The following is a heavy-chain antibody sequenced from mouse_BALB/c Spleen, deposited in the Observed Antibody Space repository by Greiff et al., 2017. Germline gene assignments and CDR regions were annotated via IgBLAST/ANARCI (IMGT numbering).Heavy chain of an antibody. CDR3: ARDRYYGSSLYWYFDV. D-gene: IGHD1-1*01. J-gene: IGHJ1*01. CDR1: GFSLTGYG. V-gene: IGHV2-6-7*01. CDR2: IWGDGST. Sequence: VQLQQSGPGLVAPSQSLSITCTVSGFSLTGYGVNWVRQPPGKGLEWLGMIWGDGSTDYNSALKSRLSISKDNSKSQVFLKMNSLQTDDTARYYCARDRYYGSSLYWYFDVWGAGTTVTVSS.